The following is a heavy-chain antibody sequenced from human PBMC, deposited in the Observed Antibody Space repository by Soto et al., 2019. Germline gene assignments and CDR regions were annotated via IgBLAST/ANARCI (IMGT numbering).Heavy chain of an antibody. J-gene: IGHJ4*02. CDR2: ISTYSGHT. Sequence: GASVKVSCKASGYTFTSYGTTWVRQAPGQGLEWMGWISTYSGHTTYAQRLQGRVTMTTDTSTSTAYMELRSLTSDDTAVYYCARDRDSSGSLSGHWGQGTLVTVSS. CDR3: ARDRDSSGSLSGH. CDR1: GYTFTSYG. D-gene: IGHD3-22*01. V-gene: IGHV1-18*01.